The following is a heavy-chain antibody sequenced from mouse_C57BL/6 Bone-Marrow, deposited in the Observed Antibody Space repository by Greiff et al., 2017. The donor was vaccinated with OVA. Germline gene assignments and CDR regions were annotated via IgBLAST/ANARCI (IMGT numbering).Heavy chain of an antibody. CDR2: IHPNSGRT. D-gene: IGHD2-2*01. CDR3: AIWLRRDY. J-gene: IGHJ2*01. CDR1: GYTFTSYW. Sequence: QVQLKQPGAELVKPGASVKLSCKASGYTFTSYWMHWVKQRPGQGLEWIGMIHPNSGRTNYNEKFKSKATLTVDKSSSTAYMQLSSLTSEDSAVYYCAIWLRRDYWGQGTTLTVSS. V-gene: IGHV1-64*01.